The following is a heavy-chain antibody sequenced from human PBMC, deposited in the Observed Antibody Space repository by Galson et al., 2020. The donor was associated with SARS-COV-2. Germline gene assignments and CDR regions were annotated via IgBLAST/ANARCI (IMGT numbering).Heavy chain of an antibody. CDR1: DGSISSSSYY. Sequence: SETLSLTCTVPDGSISSSSYYWAWIRQPPGKGLEWIGSLHTSGTTYYNPSLKSRVTISVDTSKNQFSLKLTSVTAADTAVYYCRLVAAAGSLFDCWGQGALVTVSS. V-gene: IGHV4-39*01. J-gene: IGHJ4*02. D-gene: IGHD6-13*01. CDR3: RLVAAAGSLFDC. CDR2: LHTSGTT.